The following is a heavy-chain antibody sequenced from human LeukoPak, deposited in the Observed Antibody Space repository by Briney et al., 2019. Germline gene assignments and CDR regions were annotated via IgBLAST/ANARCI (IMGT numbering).Heavy chain of an antibody. D-gene: IGHD6-13*01. CDR3: ATGVGQQLVPYYYYGMDV. CDR2: ISGSGGST. CDR1: GFTFSSYA. J-gene: IGHJ6*02. V-gene: IGHV3-23*01. Sequence: GGSLRLSCAASGFTFSSYAMSWVRQAPGKGLEWVSAISGSGGSTYYADSVKGRFTISRDNSKNTLYLQMNSLRAEDTAVYYCATGVGQQLVPYYYYGMDVWGQGTTVTVSS.